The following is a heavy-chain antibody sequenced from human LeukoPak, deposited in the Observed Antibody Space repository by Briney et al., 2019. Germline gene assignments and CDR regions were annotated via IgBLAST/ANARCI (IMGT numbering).Heavy chain of an antibody. V-gene: IGHV3-7*03. D-gene: IGHD5-24*01. J-gene: IGHJ3*01. Sequence: GGSLRLSCGASGFTFSRYWMTWVRQAPGKGLEWVANIKEDGSEINYVDSVKGRFTISRDNSKNTLYLQMNSLRADDTAVYYCAMKAVPRPRLHDAFDFWGQGTVVSVSS. CDR1: GFTFSRYW. CDR3: AMKAVPRPRLHDAFDF. CDR2: IKEDGSEI.